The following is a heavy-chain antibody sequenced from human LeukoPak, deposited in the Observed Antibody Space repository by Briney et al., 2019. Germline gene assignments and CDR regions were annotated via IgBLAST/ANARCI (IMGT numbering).Heavy chain of an antibody. CDR2: IYYSGST. CDR1: GGSISSSSYY. J-gene: IGHJ6*03. CDR3: ASTVSYDFWSGPSGGYYYMDV. Sequence: SETLSLTCTVSGGSISSSSYYWGWIRQPPGKGLEWIGSIYYSGSTYYNPSLKSRVTISVDKSKNQFSLKLSSVTAADTAVYYCASTVSYDFWSGPSGGYYYMDVWGKGTTVTVSS. D-gene: IGHD3-3*01. V-gene: IGHV4-39*07.